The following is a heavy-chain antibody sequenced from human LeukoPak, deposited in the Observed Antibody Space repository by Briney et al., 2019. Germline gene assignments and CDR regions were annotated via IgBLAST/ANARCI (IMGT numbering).Heavy chain of an antibody. V-gene: IGHV3-23*01. CDR3: AKADGYSSSWYSWDY. CDR2: TSGSGGST. D-gene: IGHD6-13*01. J-gene: IGHJ4*02. CDR1: GFTFSSYA. Sequence: PGGSLRLSCAASGFTFSSYAMSWVRQAPGKGLEWVSATSGSGGSTYYADSVKGRFTISRDNSKNTLYLQMNSLRAEDTAVYYCAKADGYSSSWYSWDYWGQGTLVTVSS.